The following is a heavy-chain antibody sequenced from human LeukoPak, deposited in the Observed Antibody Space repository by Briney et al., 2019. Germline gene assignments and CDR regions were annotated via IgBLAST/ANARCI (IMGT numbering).Heavy chain of an antibody. CDR1: GYTFTSYG. CDR3: ARGGRSSWYEAGDAFDI. V-gene: IGHV1-2*06. CDR2: INPNSGGT. J-gene: IGHJ3*02. D-gene: IGHD6-13*01. Sequence: ASVKVSCKASGYTFTSYGISWGRQAPGQGLEWMGRINPNSGGTNYAQKFQGRVTMTRDTSISTAYMELSRLRSDDTAVYYCARGGRSSWYEAGDAFDIWGQGTMVTVSS.